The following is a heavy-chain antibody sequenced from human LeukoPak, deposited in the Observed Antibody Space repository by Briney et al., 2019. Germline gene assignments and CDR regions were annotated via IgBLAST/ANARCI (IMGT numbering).Heavy chain of an antibody. CDR1: GFTFTSSA. Sequence: SVKVSCKASGFTFTSSAMQWVRQARGQRLEWIGWIVVGSGNTNYAQKFQERVTITRDMSTSTAYMELSSLRSEDTAVYYCASASLGGSGKYYGMDVWGQGTTVTVPS. CDR2: IVVGSGNT. CDR3: ASASLGGSGKYYGMDV. D-gene: IGHD3-10*01. V-gene: IGHV1-58*02. J-gene: IGHJ6*02.